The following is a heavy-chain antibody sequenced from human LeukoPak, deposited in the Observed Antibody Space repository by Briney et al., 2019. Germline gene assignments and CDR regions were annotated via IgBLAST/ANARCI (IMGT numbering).Heavy chain of an antibody. Sequence: ASVKVSCKSSGYTFTSYDIHWVRQATGQGLEWVGWTNPLSGKTGSEQKFQGRVTMTRDTSISTAYMELSRLRSDDTAVYYCARQASGSQDAFDIWGQGTMVTVSS. V-gene: IGHV1-8*01. CDR2: TNPLSGKT. CDR3: ARQASGSQDAFDI. J-gene: IGHJ3*02. D-gene: IGHD1-26*01. CDR1: GYTFTSYD.